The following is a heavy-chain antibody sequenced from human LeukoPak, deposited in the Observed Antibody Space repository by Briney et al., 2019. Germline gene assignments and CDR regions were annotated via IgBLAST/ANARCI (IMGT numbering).Heavy chain of an antibody. J-gene: IGHJ4*02. CDR1: GFTFSSYG. CDR3: AKNMVRGVVHSPFDY. Sequence: GGSLRLSCAASGFTFSSYGMHWVRQAPGKGLEWVAVISYDGSNKYYADSVKGRFTISRDNSKNTLYLQMNSLRAEDTAVYYCAKNMVRGVVHSPFDYWGQGTLVTVSS. D-gene: IGHD3-10*01. V-gene: IGHV3-30*18. CDR2: ISYDGSNK.